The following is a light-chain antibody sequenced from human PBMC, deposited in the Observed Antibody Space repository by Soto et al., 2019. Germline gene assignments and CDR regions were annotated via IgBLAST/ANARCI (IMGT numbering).Light chain of an antibody. CDR2: GAS. J-gene: IGKJ2*01. CDR3: HQYNTWPPRYT. CDR1: QSVSAY. Sequence: EIVMTQSPATLSVSPGERATLSCRASQSVSAYLAWYQQKPGQAPRLLIYGASTRATGIPARFSGSGSGTEFTLTISSLQSEDFAVYYCHQYNTWPPRYTFGQGTKLEIK. V-gene: IGKV3D-15*01.